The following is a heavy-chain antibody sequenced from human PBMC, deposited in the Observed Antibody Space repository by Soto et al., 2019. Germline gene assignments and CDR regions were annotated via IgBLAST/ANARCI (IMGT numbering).Heavy chain of an antibody. V-gene: IGHV4-31*03. D-gene: IGHD6-13*01. CDR1: GGSIISGAYF. Sequence: VSLTCTVSGGSIISGAYFRNWIRQHPGKGLEWIGNIYYSGSTYYNPSLKSRGTISVDTSKNQFSLKLSSVTAADTAVYYCASGLAAAGADYFDYWGQGALVTVSS. CDR3: ASGLAAAGADYFDY. J-gene: IGHJ4*02. CDR2: IYYSGST.